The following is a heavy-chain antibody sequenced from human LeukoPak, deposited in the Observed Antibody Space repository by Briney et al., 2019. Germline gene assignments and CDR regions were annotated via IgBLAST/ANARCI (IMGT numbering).Heavy chain of an antibody. D-gene: IGHD5-18*01. Sequence: VASVKVSCKASGYTFTGYYMHWVRQAPGQGLEWMGWINPNSGGTNYAQKFQGRVTMTRDTSISTAYMELSRLRSDDTAVYYCARDLGGYSYGVSYYFDYWGQGTLVTVSS. CDR1: GYTFTGYY. CDR2: INPNSGGT. J-gene: IGHJ4*02. V-gene: IGHV1-2*02. CDR3: ARDLGGYSYGVSYYFDY.